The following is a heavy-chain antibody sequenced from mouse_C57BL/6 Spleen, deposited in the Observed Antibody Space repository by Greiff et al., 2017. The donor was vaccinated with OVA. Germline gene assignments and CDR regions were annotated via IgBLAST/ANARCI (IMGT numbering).Heavy chain of an antibody. J-gene: IGHJ4*01. Sequence: QVQLQQSGAELVKPGASVKISCKASGYAFSSSWMNWVKQRPGKGLEWIGRIYPGDGDTNYNGKFKGKATLTADKSSSTAYMQLSSLTSEDSAVYFCARYTTVVAYYAMDYWGQGTSVTVSS. CDR2: IYPGDGDT. V-gene: IGHV1-82*01. D-gene: IGHD1-1*01. CDR3: ARYTTVVAYYAMDY. CDR1: GYAFSSSW.